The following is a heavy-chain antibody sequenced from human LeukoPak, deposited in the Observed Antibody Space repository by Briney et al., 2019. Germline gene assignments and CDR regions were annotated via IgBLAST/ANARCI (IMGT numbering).Heavy chain of an antibody. Sequence: ASVKVSCKASGYTFTSYYMHWVRQAPGQGLEWMGIINPSGGSTSYAQKFQGRVTITADESTSTAYMELSSLRSEDTAVYYCARCRPGDSGSLVWYAFDIWGQGTMVTVSS. J-gene: IGHJ3*02. V-gene: IGHV1-46*01. CDR1: GYTFTSYY. D-gene: IGHD3-10*01. CDR2: INPSGGST. CDR3: ARCRPGDSGSLVWYAFDI.